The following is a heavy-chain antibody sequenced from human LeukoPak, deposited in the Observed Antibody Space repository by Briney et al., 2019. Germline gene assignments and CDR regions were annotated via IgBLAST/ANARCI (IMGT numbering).Heavy chain of an antibody. J-gene: IGHJ4*02. D-gene: IGHD4-17*01. CDR2: ISSSGLTM. CDR3: ARRTTGDDY. CDR1: GFTFRSYE. V-gene: IGHV3-48*03. Sequence: GVSPTLSCAASGFTFRSYEMNWLRQAPGRGVEWVSYISSSGLTMYYADSVKGRFTISRDNAKNSLYLQMNSLRAEDTAVYYCARRTTGDDYWGQGTLVTVSS.